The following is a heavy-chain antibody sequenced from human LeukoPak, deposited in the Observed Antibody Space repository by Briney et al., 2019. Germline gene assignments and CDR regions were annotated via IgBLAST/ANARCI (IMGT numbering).Heavy chain of an antibody. J-gene: IGHJ4*02. Sequence: GGSLRLSCAASGFTFSSYGMHWVRQAPGKGLEWVAVISYDGSNKYYADSVKGRFTISRDNAKNSLYLLMSSLRAEDTAVYYCARQKTPHGNFDYWGQGTLVTVSS. CDR1: GFTFSSYG. CDR3: ARQKTPHGNFDY. D-gene: IGHD1-26*01. V-gene: IGHV3-30*03. CDR2: ISYDGSNK.